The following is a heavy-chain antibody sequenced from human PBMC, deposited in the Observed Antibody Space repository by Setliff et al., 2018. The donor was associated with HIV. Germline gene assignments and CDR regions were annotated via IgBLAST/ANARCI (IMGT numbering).Heavy chain of an antibody. Sequence: SETLSLTCTVSGGSINSNNYHWGWIRQPPGKGLEWIGSIFYSETVYYGGRTYYSPSLKSRVTISVDTSKSQFSLKLSSVTAADTAVYYCARGVPLLPPHYWGQGTLVTVSS. CDR2: IFYSETVYYGGRT. J-gene: IGHJ4*02. V-gene: IGHV4-39*07. D-gene: IGHD2-21*02. CDR1: GGSINSNNYH. CDR3: ARGVPLLPPHY.